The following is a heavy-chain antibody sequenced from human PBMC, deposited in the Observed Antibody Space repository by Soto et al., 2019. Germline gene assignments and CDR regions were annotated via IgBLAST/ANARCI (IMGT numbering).Heavy chain of an antibody. V-gene: IGHV3-11*01. J-gene: IGHJ4*02. CDR2: ISSSGSTI. CDR3: AREGRDGYKTIDY. CDR1: GLTFSDYY. Sequence: PGGSLRLSCAASGLTFSDYYMSWIRQAPGKGLEWVSYISSSGSTIYYADSVKGRFTISRDNAKNSLYLQMNSLRAEDTAVYYCAREGRDGYKTIDYWGQGTLVTVSS. D-gene: IGHD5-12*01.